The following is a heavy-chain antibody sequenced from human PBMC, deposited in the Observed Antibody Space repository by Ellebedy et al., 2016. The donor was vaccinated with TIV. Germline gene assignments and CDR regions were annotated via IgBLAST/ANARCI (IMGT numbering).Heavy chain of an antibody. D-gene: IGHD3-3*01. V-gene: IGHV3-48*03. J-gene: IGHJ6*02. CDR2: ISSKTGAM. CDR3: ACSVGVTNIRYDIDV. Sequence: PGGSLRLSCEASGFTFSSYDMNWVRQAPGKGLEWVSYISSKTGAMIYADSVKGRFTISRDNAKNSLYLQMNNLRAEDTATYSCACSVGVTNIRYDIDVWGQGTTVTVSS. CDR1: GFTFSSYD.